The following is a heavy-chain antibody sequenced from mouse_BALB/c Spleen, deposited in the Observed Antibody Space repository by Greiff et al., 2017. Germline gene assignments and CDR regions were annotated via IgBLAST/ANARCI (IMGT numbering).Heavy chain of an antibody. CDR3: ARRTTIGTLDY. Sequence: EVKLMESGGGLVKLGGSLKLSCAASGFTFSSYYMSWVRQTPEKRLELVAAINSNGGSTYYPDTVKGRFTISRDNAKNTLYLQMSSLKSEDTALYYCARRTTIGTLDYWGQGTTLTVSS. J-gene: IGHJ2*01. V-gene: IGHV5-6-2*01. D-gene: IGHD2-5*01. CDR2: INSNGGST. CDR1: GFTFSSYY.